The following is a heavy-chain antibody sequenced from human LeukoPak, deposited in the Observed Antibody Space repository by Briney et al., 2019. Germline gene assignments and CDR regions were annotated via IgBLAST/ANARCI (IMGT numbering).Heavy chain of an antibody. CDR1: GFTFGDYA. D-gene: IGHD6-13*01. J-gene: IGHJ2*01. CDR2: ISWNSGSI. V-gene: IGHV3-9*01. CDR3: AKVASSFYWYFDL. Sequence: GGSLRLSCAASGFTFGDYAMHWVRQAPGKGLEWVSGISWNSGSIGYADSVEGRFTISRDNAKNSLYLQMNSLRAEDTALYYCAKVASSFYWYFDLWGRGTLVTVSS.